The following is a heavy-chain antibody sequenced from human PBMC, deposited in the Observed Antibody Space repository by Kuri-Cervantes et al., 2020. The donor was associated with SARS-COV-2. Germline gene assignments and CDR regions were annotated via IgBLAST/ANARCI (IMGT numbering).Heavy chain of an antibody. CDR3: ARRFTIFRPDYYYYMDV. D-gene: IGHD3-3*01. V-gene: IGHV4-59*08. CDR1: GGSISSYY. J-gene: IGHJ6*03. CDR2: IYYSGST. Sequence: SETLSLTCTVSGGSISSYYWSWIRQPPGKGLEWIGYIYYSGSTNYNPSLKSRVTISVDTSKNQFSLKLSSVTAADTAVYYCARRFTIFRPDYYYYMDVWGKGTTVTVSS.